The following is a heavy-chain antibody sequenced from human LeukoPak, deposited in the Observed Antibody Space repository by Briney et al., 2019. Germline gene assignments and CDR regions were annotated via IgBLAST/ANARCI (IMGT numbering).Heavy chain of an antibody. CDR2: INPNSGGT. V-gene: IGHV1-2*06. D-gene: IGHD2-21*02. CDR1: GCTFTGYY. CDR3: AREVAYCGGDCAY. Sequence: ASVKVSCKASGCTFTGYYMHWVRQAPGQGLEWMGRINPNSGGTNYAQKFQGRVTMTRDTSISTAYMELSRLRSDDTAVYYCAREVAYCGGDCAYWGQGTLVTVSS. J-gene: IGHJ4*02.